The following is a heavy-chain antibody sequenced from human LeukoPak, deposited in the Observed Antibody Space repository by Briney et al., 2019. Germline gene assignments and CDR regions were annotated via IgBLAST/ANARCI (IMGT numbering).Heavy chain of an antibody. Sequence: SETLSLTCTVSGGSISSGSYYWSWIRQPAGKGLEWIGRIYTSGSTNYNPSLKSRVTISVDTSKNQFSLKLSSVTAADTAVYYCARDLLYYSGSGSPLEYWGQGTLVTVSS. CDR2: IYTSGST. V-gene: IGHV4-61*02. D-gene: IGHD3-10*01. J-gene: IGHJ4*02. CDR1: GGSISSGSYY. CDR3: ARDLLYYSGSGSPLEY.